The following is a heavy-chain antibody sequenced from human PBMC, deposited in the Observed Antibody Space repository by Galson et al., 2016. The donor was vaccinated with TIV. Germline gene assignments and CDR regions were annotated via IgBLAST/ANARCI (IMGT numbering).Heavy chain of an antibody. V-gene: IGHV1-8*02. Sequence: CKASGYTFTSYDINWVRQATGQGLEWMGWMNPNSGNTGYAQKFRGRVTMTRNTSVRTAYMELSSLRSEDTAVYCCARSGDYGDYWGQGTLVTVSS. CDR3: ARSGDYGDY. CDR2: MNPNSGNT. D-gene: IGHD4-17*01. CDR1: GYTFTSYD. J-gene: IGHJ4*02.